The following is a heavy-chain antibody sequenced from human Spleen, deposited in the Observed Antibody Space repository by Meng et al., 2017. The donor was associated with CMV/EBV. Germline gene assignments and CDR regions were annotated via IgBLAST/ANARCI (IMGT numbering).Heavy chain of an antibody. J-gene: IGHJ1*01. CDR3: ARVNPSKRSPDR. CDR2: INSYIGNT. Sequence: CKASGYTFPNYGVSWVREAPGQGLEWVGWINSYIGNTSYAQKFQDRVAITTDTVTTTAFLELRSLRSDDSAIYYCARVNPSKRSPDRWGQGTLVTVSS. V-gene: IGHV1-18*01. CDR1: GYTFPNYG.